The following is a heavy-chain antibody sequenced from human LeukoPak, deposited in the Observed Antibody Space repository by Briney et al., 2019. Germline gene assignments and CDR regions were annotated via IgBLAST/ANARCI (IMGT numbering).Heavy chain of an antibody. CDR2: INPNSGGT. D-gene: IGHD6-13*01. CDR3: ARGGDLGYSSSWSHFDY. Sequence: ASVKVSCKASGYTFTGYYMHWVRQAPGQGLEWMGWINPNSGGTNYAQKFQGWVTMTRDTSISTAYMELSRLRSDDTAVYYCARGGDLGYSSSWSHFDYWGQGTLVTVSS. V-gene: IGHV1-2*04. J-gene: IGHJ4*02. CDR1: GYTFTGYY.